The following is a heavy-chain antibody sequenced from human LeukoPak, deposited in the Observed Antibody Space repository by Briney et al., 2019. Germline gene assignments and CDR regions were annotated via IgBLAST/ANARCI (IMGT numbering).Heavy chain of an antibody. Sequence: SETLSLTCTVSGGSISSSSYYWGWIRQPPGKGLEWIGSIYYSGSTYYNPSLKSRVTISVDTSKNQFSLKLSSVTAADTAVYYCARDFVIGQLVQPFDYWGQGTLVTVSS. V-gene: IGHV4-39*07. CDR1: GGSISSSSYY. CDR2: IYYSGST. D-gene: IGHD6-6*01. CDR3: ARDFVIGQLVQPFDY. J-gene: IGHJ4*02.